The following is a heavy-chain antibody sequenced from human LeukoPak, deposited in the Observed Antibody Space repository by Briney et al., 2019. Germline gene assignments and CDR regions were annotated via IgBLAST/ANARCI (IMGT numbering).Heavy chain of an antibody. V-gene: IGHV4-34*01. CDR2: INHSGST. J-gene: IGHJ4*02. CDR1: GESFSGYY. CDR3: ARNRQWLVHRQGLDY. D-gene: IGHD6-19*01. Sequence: SETLSLTCAVYGESFSGYYWSWIRKPPGKGLEWIGEINHSGSTNYNPPLKSRVTKSVDTSKNQFSLKLSSVTAADTAVYYCARNRQWLVHRQGLDYWGQGTLVTVSS.